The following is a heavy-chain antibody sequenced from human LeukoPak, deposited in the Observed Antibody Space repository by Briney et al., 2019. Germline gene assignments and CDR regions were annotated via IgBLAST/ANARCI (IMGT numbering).Heavy chain of an antibody. D-gene: IGHD1-20*01. CDR1: GFIFSGSD. Sequence: GGSLRLSCATSGFIFSGSDIHWVRQASGRGLEWVGRIRTKLRNYATAYAASVKGRFTISRDDSEDTAYLQMNSLKTEDTAVYYCTTYISGHYWGQGTLVTVSS. CDR2: IRTKLRNYAT. V-gene: IGHV3-73*01. CDR3: TTYISGHY. J-gene: IGHJ4*02.